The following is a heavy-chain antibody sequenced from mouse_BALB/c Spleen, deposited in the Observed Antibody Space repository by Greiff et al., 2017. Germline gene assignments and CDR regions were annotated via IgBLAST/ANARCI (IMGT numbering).Heavy chain of an antibody. CDR1: GFTFSSYG. CDR2: ISSGGST. Sequence: EVKLQESGGDLVKPGGSLKLSCAASGFTFSSYGMSWVRQTPDKRLEWVATISSGGSTYYPDSVKGRFTISRDNARNILYLQMSSLRSEDTAMYYCARGRGITHFDYWGQGTTLTVSS. V-gene: IGHV5-6-5*01. CDR3: ARGRGITHFDY. D-gene: IGHD1-1*01. J-gene: IGHJ2*01.